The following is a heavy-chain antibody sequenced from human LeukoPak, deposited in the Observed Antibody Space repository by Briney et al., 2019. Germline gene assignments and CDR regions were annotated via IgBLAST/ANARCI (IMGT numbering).Heavy chain of an antibody. J-gene: IGHJ6*03. CDR3: AKCSGWFVRGKDYYYYYMDV. Sequence: PGGSLRLSCGASSFTSSSYVMSWVRQAPGKGLEWVSTVSTTGGSTYYADSVKGRFTITRDNSKDTLYLQMNSLRAEDTAVYYCAKCSGWFVRGKDYYYYYMDVWGKGTTVTVSS. CDR2: VSTTGGST. CDR1: SFTSSSYV. V-gene: IGHV3-23*01. D-gene: IGHD6-19*01.